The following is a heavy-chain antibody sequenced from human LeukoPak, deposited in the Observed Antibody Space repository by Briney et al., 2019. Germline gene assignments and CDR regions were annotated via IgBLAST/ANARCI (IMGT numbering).Heavy chain of an antibody. Sequence: SETLSLTCSISGGSFSSYFWSWVRQPTGKGLEWIGRIYPSGNTNYNPSLKSRVTISVDTSKNQFSLKLSSVTAADTAVYYCARTRYYYNSRSYGAPYYFDYWGQGTLVTVSS. D-gene: IGHD3-10*01. J-gene: IGHJ4*02. CDR3: ARTRYYYNSRSYGAPYYFDY. CDR1: GGSFSSYF. CDR2: IYPSGNT. V-gene: IGHV4-4*07.